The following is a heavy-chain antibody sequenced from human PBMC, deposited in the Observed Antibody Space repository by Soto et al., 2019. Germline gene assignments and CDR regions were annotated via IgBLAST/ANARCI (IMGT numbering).Heavy chain of an antibody. CDR2: ISGSGCST. CDR3: ARRGSGSYYDY. J-gene: IGHJ4*02. V-gene: IGHV3-23*01. D-gene: IGHD1-26*01. Sequence: EVQLLESGGGLVQPGGSLRLSCAASGFTFSSYAMRWVRQAPVKGLEWVSAISGSGCSTYYADSVKGRFTISRDNSKNTLYLQMNSLRAEDTAVYSCARRGSGSYYDYWGQGTLVTVSS. CDR1: GFTFSSYA.